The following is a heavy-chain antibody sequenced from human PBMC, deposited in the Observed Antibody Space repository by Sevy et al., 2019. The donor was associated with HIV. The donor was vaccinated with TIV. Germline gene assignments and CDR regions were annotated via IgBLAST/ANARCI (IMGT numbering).Heavy chain of an antibody. V-gene: IGHV1-69*13. CDR3: ARDKYYYISGSFDY. D-gene: IGHD3-10*01. CDR2: IIAVFGTT. Sequence: ASVKVSCKTSGGIFRSNAISWVRQAPGQGLEWMGGIIAVFGTTNYGQKFQGRVTVTADESRGTAYMELSSLRSEDTAVYYCARDKYYYISGSFDYWGQGTPVTVSS. J-gene: IGHJ4*02. CDR1: GGIFRSNA.